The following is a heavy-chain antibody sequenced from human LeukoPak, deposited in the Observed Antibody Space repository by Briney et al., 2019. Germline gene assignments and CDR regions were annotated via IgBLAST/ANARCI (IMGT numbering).Heavy chain of an antibody. D-gene: IGHD3-22*01. Sequence: PGGSLRLSCAASGFTFSNAWMNWVRQAPGKGLEWIGEINHSGSTNYNPSLKSRVTISVDTSKNQFSLKLSSVTAADTAVYYCARGKQYYYDSSGYYTSHYYYYGMDVWGQGTTVTVSS. V-gene: IGHV4-34*01. CDR1: GFTFSNAW. J-gene: IGHJ6*02. CDR2: INHSGST. CDR3: ARGKQYYYDSSGYYTSHYYYYGMDV.